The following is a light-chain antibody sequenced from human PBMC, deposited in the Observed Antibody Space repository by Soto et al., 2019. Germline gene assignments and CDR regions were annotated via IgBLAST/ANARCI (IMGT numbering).Light chain of an antibody. CDR3: QQYVSTPWA. Sequence: EIVLTQSPATLSLSPGDRATLSCRASQSVSSYLAWYQQKPGQAPRLLIYDASNRATGIPARFSGSGSGTDFTLTISSLEPEDFAVYYCQQYVSTPWAFGQGTKVDIK. V-gene: IGKV3-11*01. CDR2: DAS. J-gene: IGKJ1*01. CDR1: QSVSSY.